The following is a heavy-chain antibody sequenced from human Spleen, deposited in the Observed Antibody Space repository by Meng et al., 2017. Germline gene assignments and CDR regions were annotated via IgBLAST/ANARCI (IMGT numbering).Heavy chain of an antibody. D-gene: IGHD6-25*01. CDR1: GYTFRYYA. CDR3: ARDEDISAAGKLFGDY. CDR2: ISVDNGNT. V-gene: IGHV1-18*01. J-gene: IGHJ4*02. Sequence: ASVKVSCKASGYTFRYYAISWVRQAPGQGLEWMGWISVDNGNTHYAENFQGRVTMTTDTSTSTAYMELRSLRSDDTAVYYCARDEDISAAGKLFGDYWGQGTLVTVSS.